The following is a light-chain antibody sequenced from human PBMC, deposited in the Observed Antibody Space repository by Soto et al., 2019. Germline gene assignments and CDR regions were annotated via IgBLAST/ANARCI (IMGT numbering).Light chain of an antibody. Sequence: DIQVTQSPSSLSASVGDRVTITCRASQNIFTYLNWYQQRPGKAPNLLIYAASNLQSGVPSRFSGSGSGTDFTLTISSLQPKDFAIYYCQHSYSSPTFGQGTKLEIK. CDR3: QHSYSSPT. CDR2: AAS. V-gene: IGKV1-39*01. CDR1: QNIFTY. J-gene: IGKJ2*01.